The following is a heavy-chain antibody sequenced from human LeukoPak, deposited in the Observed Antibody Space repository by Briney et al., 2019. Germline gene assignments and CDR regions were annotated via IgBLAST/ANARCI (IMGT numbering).Heavy chain of an antibody. CDR1: GGSISSSSYY. Sequence: PSETLSLTCTVSGGSISSSSYYWGWIRQPPGKGLEWFVSIYYSGSTYYNPSLKSRVPISVDTSKNQFSLKLSSVTAADTAVYYCARFSGSYQDYWGQGTLVTVSS. CDR3: ARFSGSYQDY. J-gene: IGHJ4*02. CDR2: IYYSGST. D-gene: IGHD1-26*01. V-gene: IGHV4-39*01.